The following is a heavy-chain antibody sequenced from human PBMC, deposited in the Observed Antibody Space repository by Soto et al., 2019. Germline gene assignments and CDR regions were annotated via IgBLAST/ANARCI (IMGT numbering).Heavy chain of an antibody. Sequence: XXSLRLSCAASGFTFISYAMSWVRQAPGKGMESVSXISGSXASTSYEDSVXXRFTISRXXSKKKLYMQMNSLRPEAKAVYYCAKDPAPAFDYWGKGTLVTVYS. CDR3: AKDPAPAFDY. CDR1: GFTFISYA. J-gene: IGHJ4*02. V-gene: IGHV3-23*01. CDR2: ISGSXAST.